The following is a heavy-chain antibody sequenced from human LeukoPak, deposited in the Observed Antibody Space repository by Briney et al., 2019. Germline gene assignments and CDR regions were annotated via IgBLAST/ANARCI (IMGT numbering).Heavy chain of an antibody. V-gene: IGHV1-69*04. J-gene: IGHJ5*02. CDR2: IIPILGIA. CDR3: ARGRYFDWLLYENWFDP. CDR1: GGTFSRYA. D-gene: IGHD3-9*01. Sequence: SVRVSCKASGGTFSRYAISWVRQAPGQGLEWMGRIIPILGIANYAQKFQGRVTITADKSTSTAYMELSSLRSEDTAVYYCARGRYFDWLLYENWFDPWGQGTLVTVSS.